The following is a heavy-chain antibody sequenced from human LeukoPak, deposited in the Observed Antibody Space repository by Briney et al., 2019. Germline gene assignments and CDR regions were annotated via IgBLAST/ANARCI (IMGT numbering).Heavy chain of an antibody. CDR1: GFTLSTFD. CDR2: ISTSSRYI. Sequence: GGSLRLSCAASGFTLSTFDMNWVRQAPGKGLEWVSSISTSSRYIYYRDSVKGRFTISRDDAKNSLYLQMNSLRAEDTAVYYCARGPTGASPGTFDYWGQGTLVTVSS. CDR3: ARGPTGASPGTFDY. J-gene: IGHJ4*02. D-gene: IGHD7-27*01. V-gene: IGHV3-21*06.